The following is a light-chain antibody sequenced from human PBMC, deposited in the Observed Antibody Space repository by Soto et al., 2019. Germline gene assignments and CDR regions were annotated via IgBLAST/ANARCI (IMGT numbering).Light chain of an antibody. CDR2: EVN. V-gene: IGLV2-14*01. Sequence: QSALTQPASVSGSPGQSITLSCTGTNSDIGAYNYVSWFQQHPGKAPKLIISEVNNRPSGVSNRFSGSKSGNAASLTISGLQAEDEADYFCFALTTSYTHVFGTGTKVTVL. CDR3: FALTTSYTHV. CDR1: NSDIGAYNY. J-gene: IGLJ1*01.